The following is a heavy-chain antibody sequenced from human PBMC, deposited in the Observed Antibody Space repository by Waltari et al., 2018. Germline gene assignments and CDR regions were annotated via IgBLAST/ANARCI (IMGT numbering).Heavy chain of an antibody. CDR2: GFVRGGT. V-gene: IGHV4-59*10. Sequence: QVHLQQSGAGLLRPSQPLSLTCPVYGGSSSAFYWRWILQAPGKGLGWLGRGFVRGGTKYNPSLESRVTISLDTSKNQFSLKLTSVTAADTATYYCATAPESFLNGYCMGPGCQVWESWGQG. J-gene: IGHJ4*02. D-gene: IGHD2-15*01. CDR1: GGSSSAFY. CDR3: ATAPESFLNGYCMGPGCQVWES.